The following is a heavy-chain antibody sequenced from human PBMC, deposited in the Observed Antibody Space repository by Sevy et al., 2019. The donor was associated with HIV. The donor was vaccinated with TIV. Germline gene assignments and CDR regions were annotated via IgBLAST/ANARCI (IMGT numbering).Heavy chain of an antibody. V-gene: IGHV3-23*01. D-gene: IGHD6-19*01. Sequence: GGSLRLSCAASGFTFSSYAMSWVRQAPGKGLEWVSVISGSGGSTYYADSVKGRFTIPRDNSKNTLYLQMNSLRAEDTAVYYCAKVDSSGWYSKGAGDWFDPWGQGTLVTVSS. J-gene: IGHJ5*02. CDR2: ISGSGGST. CDR3: AKVDSSGWYSKGAGDWFDP. CDR1: GFTFSSYA.